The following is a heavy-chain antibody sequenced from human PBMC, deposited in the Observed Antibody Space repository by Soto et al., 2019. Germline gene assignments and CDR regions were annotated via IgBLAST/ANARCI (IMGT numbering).Heavy chain of an antibody. CDR1: GFTFDDYA. CDR2: ISWNSGSI. J-gene: IGHJ6*02. Sequence: PGGSLRLSCAASGFTFDDYAMHWVRQAPGKGLEWVSGISWNSGSIGYADSVKGRFTISRDNAKNSLYLQMNSLRAEDTALYYCAKDRRYCSSTSCPYYYYGMDVWGQGTTVTVS. V-gene: IGHV3-9*01. CDR3: AKDRRYCSSTSCPYYYYGMDV. D-gene: IGHD2-2*01.